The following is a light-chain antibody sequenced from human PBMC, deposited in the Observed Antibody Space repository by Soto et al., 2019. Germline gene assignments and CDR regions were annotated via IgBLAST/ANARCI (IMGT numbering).Light chain of an antibody. CDR1: RSDVGGYNL. J-gene: IGLJ1*01. Sequence: QYALTQPASVSGSPGQSITISCTGTRSDVGGYNLVSWYQQYPDKAPKLMIFDVNTRPSGVSNRFSGSKSGNTASLTISGLQAEDEADYYCSSYKSSSTLPYVFGTGTKLTVL. CDR2: DVN. CDR3: SSYKSSSTLPYV. V-gene: IGLV2-14*01.